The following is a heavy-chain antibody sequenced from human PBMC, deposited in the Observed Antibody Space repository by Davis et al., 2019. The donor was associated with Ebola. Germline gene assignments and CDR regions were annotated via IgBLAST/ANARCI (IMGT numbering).Heavy chain of an antibody. D-gene: IGHD5-18*01. CDR3: AKDRYSYGPRGYFDY. CDR2: IRSKANSYAT. CDR1: GFTFSGSA. V-gene: IGHV3-73*01. J-gene: IGHJ4*02. Sequence: GGSLRPSCAASGFTFSGSAMHGVRQASGKGLEWVGRIRSKANSYATAYAASVKGRFTISRDDSKNTLYLQMNSLRAEDTAVYYCAKDRYSYGPRGYFDYWGQGTLVTVSS.